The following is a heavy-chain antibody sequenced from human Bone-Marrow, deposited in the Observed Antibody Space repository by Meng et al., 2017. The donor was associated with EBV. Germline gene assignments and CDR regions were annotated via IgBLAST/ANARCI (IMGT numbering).Heavy chain of an antibody. CDR1: GFTFSDYA. J-gene: IGHJ4*02. D-gene: IGHD6-13*01. CDR2: ISYDGSTT. Sequence: LVGAGGRVVGPWGSLRLSCAGSGFTFSDYAMHWVRQAPGKGLEWVTVISYDGSTTYYADSVAGRFTISRDNPKNTLYLHMKSLKAEDTAVYYCGRDSSRFGSFAYWAQGTLVTVSS. CDR3: GRDSSRFGSFAY. V-gene: IGHV3-30-3*01.